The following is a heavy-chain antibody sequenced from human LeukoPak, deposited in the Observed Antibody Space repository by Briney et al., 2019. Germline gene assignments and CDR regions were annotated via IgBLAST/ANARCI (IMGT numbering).Heavy chain of an antibody. D-gene: IGHD3-10*01. Sequence: PSETLSLTCTVSGGSISGYYWSWIRQPPGKGLEWIGEINHSGSTNYNPSLKSRVTISVDTSKNQFSLKLSSVTAADTAVYYCARNRQLDYWGQGTLVTVSS. CDR2: INHSGST. J-gene: IGHJ4*02. CDR1: GGSISGYY. V-gene: IGHV4-34*01. CDR3: ARNRQLDY.